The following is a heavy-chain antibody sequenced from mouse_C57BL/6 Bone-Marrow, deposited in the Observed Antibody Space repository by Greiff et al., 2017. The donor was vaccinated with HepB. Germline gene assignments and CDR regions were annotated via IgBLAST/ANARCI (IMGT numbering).Heavy chain of an antibody. V-gene: IGHV1-42*01. D-gene: IGHD4-1*01. CDR3: ARATGLPWFAY. CDR1: GYSFTGYY. CDR2: INPSTGGT. J-gene: IGHJ3*01. Sequence: VQLKQSGPELVKPGASVKISCKASGYSFTGYYMNWVKQSPEKSLEWIGEINPSTGGTTYNQKFKAKATLTVDKSSSTAYMQLKSLTSEDSAVYYCARATGLPWFAYWGQGTLVTVSA.